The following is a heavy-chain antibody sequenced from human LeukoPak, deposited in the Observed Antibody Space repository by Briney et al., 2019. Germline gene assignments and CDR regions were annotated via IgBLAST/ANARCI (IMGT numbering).Heavy chain of an antibody. J-gene: IGHJ4*02. CDR1: GFIFSDYS. Sequence: PGGSLILSCAASGFIFSDYSMNWVRQTPGKGPEWISYIGISSGRTMYADSVKDRFTISRDTAKKSLYRQMNSLRVEDTAVYYCARDYRYAFDNWGQGTLVTASS. CDR2: IGISSGRT. V-gene: IGHV3-48*04. D-gene: IGHD5-12*01. CDR3: ARDYRYAFDN.